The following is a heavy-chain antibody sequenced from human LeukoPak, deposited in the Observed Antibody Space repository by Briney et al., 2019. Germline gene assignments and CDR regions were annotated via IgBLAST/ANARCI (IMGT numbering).Heavy chain of an antibody. CDR2: IYYSGST. Sequence: PSETLSLTCTVSGVSISSYYWSWIRQPPGKGLEWIGYIYYSGSTNYNTSLKSRVTISVATSKNQFSLKLSSVTAADTAVYYCARGGIVAPNWFDPWGQGTLVTVSS. J-gene: IGHJ5*02. CDR1: GVSISSYY. V-gene: IGHV4-59*01. D-gene: IGHD1-26*01. CDR3: ARGGIVAPNWFDP.